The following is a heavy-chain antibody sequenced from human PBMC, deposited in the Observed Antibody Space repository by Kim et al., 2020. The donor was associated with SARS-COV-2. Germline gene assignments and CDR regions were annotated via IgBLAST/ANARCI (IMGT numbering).Heavy chain of an antibody. D-gene: IGHD3-3*01. V-gene: IGHV3-30*04. J-gene: IGHJ6*02. CDR2: ISYDGSNK. Sequence: GGSLRLSCAASGFTFSSYAMHWVRQAPGKGLEWVAVISYDGSNKYYVDSVKGRFTISRDNSKNTLYLQMNSLRAEDTAVYYCARDLEEYYDFWSDSYGMDVWGQGTTVTVSS. CDR3: ARDLEEYYDFWSDSYGMDV. CDR1: GFTFSSYA.